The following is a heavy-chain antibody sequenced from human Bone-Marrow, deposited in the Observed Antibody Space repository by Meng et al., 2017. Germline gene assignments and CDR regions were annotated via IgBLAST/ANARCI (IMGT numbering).Heavy chain of an antibody. CDR3: TGHIDY. V-gene: IGHV3-15*01. Sequence: VDIGGGLGKPGGSLRLSWAGSGFTFSNAWMTWVRQAQGKGLEWIGRMKSNVDGGTVDYAAALKGRFFISRDDSKNMFYLQMNSLKSEDTAVYYCTGHIDYWGHGTLVTVSS. CDR2: MKSNVDGGTV. CDR1: GFTFSNAW. J-gene: IGHJ4*01.